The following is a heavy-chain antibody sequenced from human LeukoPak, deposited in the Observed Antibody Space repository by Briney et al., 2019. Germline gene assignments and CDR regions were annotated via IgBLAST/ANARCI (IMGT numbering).Heavy chain of an antibody. CDR3: ARDTGDEVGATVDY. CDR2: INPNSVGT. Sequence: ASVKVSCKASGYTFTGYYMHWVRQAPGQGREWMGWINPNSVGTNYAQKFQGRVTMTRDTSISTAYMELSRLRSDDTAVYYCARDTGDEVGATVDYWGQGTLVTVSS. V-gene: IGHV1-2*02. J-gene: IGHJ4*02. D-gene: IGHD1-26*01. CDR1: GYTFTGYY.